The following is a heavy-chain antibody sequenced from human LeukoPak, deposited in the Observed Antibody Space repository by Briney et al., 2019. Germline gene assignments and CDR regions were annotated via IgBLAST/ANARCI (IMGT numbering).Heavy chain of an antibody. V-gene: IGHV1-69*02. Sequence: SVKVSCKXSGGTFSSYTISWVRQAPGQGLERMGRIIPILGIANYSQKFQGRVTITADKSTSTAYMELSSLRSEDTAVYYCATDARSSSWYTDAFDIWGQGTMVTVSS. CDR2: IIPILGIA. J-gene: IGHJ3*02. CDR1: GGTFSSYT. D-gene: IGHD6-13*01. CDR3: ATDARSSSWYTDAFDI.